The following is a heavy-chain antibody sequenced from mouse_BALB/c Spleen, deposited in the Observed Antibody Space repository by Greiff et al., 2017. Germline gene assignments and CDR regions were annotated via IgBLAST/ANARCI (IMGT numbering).Heavy chain of an antibody. J-gene: IGHJ3*01. V-gene: IGHV1-7*01. Sequence: VQLQESGAELAKPGASVKMSCKASGYTFTSYWMHWVKQRPGQGLEWIGYINPSTGYTEYNQKFKDKATLTADKSSSTAYMQLSSLTSEDSAVYYCARGDFAYWGQGTLVTVSA. CDR2: INPSTGYT. CDR1: GYTFTSYW. CDR3: ARGDFAY.